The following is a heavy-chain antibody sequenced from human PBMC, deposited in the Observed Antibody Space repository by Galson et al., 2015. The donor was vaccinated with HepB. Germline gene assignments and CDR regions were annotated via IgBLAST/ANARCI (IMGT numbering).Heavy chain of an antibody. CDR3: ARGLVYYDFWSGYYSYATFDY. V-gene: IGHV1-8*01. CDR2: MNPNSGNT. D-gene: IGHD3-3*01. CDR1: GYTFTSYD. Sequence: SVKVSCKASGYTFTSYDINWVRQATGQGLEWMGWMNPNSGNTGYAQKLQGRVTMTRNTSISTAYMELSSLRSEDTAVYYCARGLVYYDFWSGYYSYATFDYWGQGTLVTVSS. J-gene: IGHJ4*02.